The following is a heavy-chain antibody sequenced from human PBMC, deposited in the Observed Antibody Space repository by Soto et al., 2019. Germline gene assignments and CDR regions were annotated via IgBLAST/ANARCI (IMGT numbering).Heavy chain of an antibody. CDR3: ALTTTVTTLGTWYFDL. CDR2: TYWDDDK. D-gene: IGHD4-17*01. CDR1: GLSLSTSGVG. J-gene: IGHJ2*01. V-gene: IGHV2-5*02. Sequence: QITLKESGPPLVKPTQTLTLTCTFSGLSLSTSGVGVSWIRQPPGKALEWLALTYWDDDKRYSPSLKSRLTFTNDTSNKHVVPTLPNMEPVDTATYYRALTTTVTTLGTWYFDLWGRGTLVTVSS.